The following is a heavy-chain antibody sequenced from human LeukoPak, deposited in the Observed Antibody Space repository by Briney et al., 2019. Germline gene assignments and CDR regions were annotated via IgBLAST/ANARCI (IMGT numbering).Heavy chain of an antibody. CDR2: ISGSGGST. J-gene: IGHJ4*02. CDR1: GFTFSSYA. CDR3: AKEMYSSSWYWFDY. D-gene: IGHD6-13*01. Sequence: GGSLRLSCAASGFTFSSYAMSWVRQAPGKGLAWVSAISGSGGSTYYADSVKGRFTISRDNSKDTLYLQMNSLRAEDTAVYYCAKEMYSSSWYWFDYWGQGTLVTVSS. V-gene: IGHV3-23*01.